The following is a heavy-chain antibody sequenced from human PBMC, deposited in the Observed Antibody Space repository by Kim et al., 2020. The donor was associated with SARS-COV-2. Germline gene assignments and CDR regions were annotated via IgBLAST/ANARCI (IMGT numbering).Heavy chain of an antibody. J-gene: IGHJ6*02. V-gene: IGHV3-74*01. CDR2: ST. CDR3: ARGNYHGMDV. Sequence: STSYATAVKGRFTISRDNAKNTLDLQMNSLRAEDTAVYYCARGNYHGMDVWGQGTTVTVSS.